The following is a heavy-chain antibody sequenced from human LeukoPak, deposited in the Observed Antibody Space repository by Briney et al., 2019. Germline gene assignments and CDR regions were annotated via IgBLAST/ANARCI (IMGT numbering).Heavy chain of an antibody. D-gene: IGHD6-19*01. CDR2: IYHSGST. V-gene: IGHV4-38-2*02. CDR3: ARGSGWYESRLFDP. CDR1: GYSISSGYY. J-gene: IGHJ5*02. Sequence: SETLSLTCTVSGYSISSGYYWGWIRQPPGKGLEWIGSIYHSGSTYYNPSLKSRVTISVDTSKNQFSLKLSSVTAADTAVYYCARGSGWYESRLFDPWGQGTLVTVSS.